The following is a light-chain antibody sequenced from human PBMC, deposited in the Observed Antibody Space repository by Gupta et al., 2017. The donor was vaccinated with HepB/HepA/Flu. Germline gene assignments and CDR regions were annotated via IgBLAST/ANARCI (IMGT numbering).Light chain of an antibody. CDR1: SSNIGNNA. CDR3: AAWDDSLNAHV. J-gene: IGLJ1*01. CDR2: YDD. V-gene: IGLV1-36*01. Sequence: QSVLTQPPSVSEAPRQRVTISCSGSSSNIGNNAVNWYQKLPGKAPKLLIYYDDLLPSGVSDRFSGSKSGTSASLAISGLQSEDEADYYCAAWDDSLNAHVFGTGTKVTVL.